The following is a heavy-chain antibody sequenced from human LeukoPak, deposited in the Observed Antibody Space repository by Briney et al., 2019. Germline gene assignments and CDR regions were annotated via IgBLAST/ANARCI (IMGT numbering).Heavy chain of an antibody. CDR2: INHSGST. D-gene: IGHD6-6*01. J-gene: IGHJ4*02. CDR1: GGSFSGYY. CDR3: ARGFKLAARWLDY. Sequence: PSETLSLTCAVYGGSFSGYYWSWIRQPPGKGLEWIGEINHSGSTNYNPHLKSRVTISVDTTKNQFSLKLSSVTAADTAVYYCARGFKLAARWLDYWGQGTLVTVSS. V-gene: IGHV4-34*01.